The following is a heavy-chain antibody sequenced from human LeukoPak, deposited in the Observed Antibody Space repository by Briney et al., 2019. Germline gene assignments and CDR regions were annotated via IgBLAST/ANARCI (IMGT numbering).Heavy chain of an antibody. CDR3: ARGEGGLRFLEWLTGPPDY. Sequence: GASVKVSCKASGYTFTSYYMHWARQAPGQGLEWMGMINPSGGSTSYAQKFQGRVTMTRDTSTSTVYMELSSLRSEDTAVYYCARGEGGLRFLEWLTGPPDYWGQGTLVTVSS. J-gene: IGHJ4*02. D-gene: IGHD3-3*01. CDR2: INPSGGST. V-gene: IGHV1-46*01. CDR1: GYTFTSYY.